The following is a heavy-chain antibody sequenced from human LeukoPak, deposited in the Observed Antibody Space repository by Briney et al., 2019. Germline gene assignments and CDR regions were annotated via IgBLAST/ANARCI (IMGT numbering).Heavy chain of an antibody. CDR1: GYTFSGYY. CDR3: TRGSYYDSSGYSGVRLFDY. J-gene: IGHJ4*02. Sequence: ASVKVSCKASGYTFSGYYMHWVRQAPGQGLEWMGWINPNSGGTKYAQKFQGRVTMTSDTSISTAYVELSRLRSDDTALYYCTRGSYYDSSGYSGVRLFDYWGQGTPVTVPS. D-gene: IGHD3-22*01. CDR2: INPNSGGT. V-gene: IGHV1-2*02.